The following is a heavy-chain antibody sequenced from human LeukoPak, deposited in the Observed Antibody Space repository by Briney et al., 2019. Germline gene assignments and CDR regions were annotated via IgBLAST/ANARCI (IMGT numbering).Heavy chain of an antibody. CDR3: ARGYHDNPFDY. V-gene: IGHV3-11*01. D-gene: IGHD3-22*01. J-gene: IGHJ4*02. Sequence: GGALRLSCAASGFIFSDYYLNWLRQAPGKGRGWVSYISSSGNIIYYADSVKGRFTIYRDNAKNSLYLQMNSLRADDTAIYYCARGYHDNPFDYWGQGPLVTVSS. CDR2: ISSSGNII. CDR1: GFIFSDYY.